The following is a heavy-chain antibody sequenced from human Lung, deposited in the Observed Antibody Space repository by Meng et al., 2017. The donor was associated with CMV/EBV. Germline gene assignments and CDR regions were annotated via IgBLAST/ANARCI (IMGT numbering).Heavy chain of an antibody. CDR2: ISTSNGDT. CDR1: GYTFTSFG. Sequence: ASVXVSCKPSGYTFTSFGISWVRQAPGQGLEWVGWISTSNGDTNYAQKLQGRVTLTTDRSTSTAYMEMRNLGADDTALYYCARGLPEAGTSDYWGQGTLVTVSS. CDR3: ARGLPEAGTSDY. J-gene: IGHJ4*02. D-gene: IGHD6-19*01. V-gene: IGHV1-18*01.